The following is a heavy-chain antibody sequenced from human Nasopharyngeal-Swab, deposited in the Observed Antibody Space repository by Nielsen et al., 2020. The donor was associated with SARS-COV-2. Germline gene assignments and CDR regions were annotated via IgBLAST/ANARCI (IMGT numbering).Heavy chain of an antibody. CDR3: ASSDYVWGSYRYTGAYFDY. CDR1: GYTFTSYA. V-gene: IGHV1-69*10. CDR2: IIPILGIA. D-gene: IGHD3-16*02. J-gene: IGHJ4*02. Sequence: SVKVSCKASGYTFTSYAISWVRQAPGQGLEWMGGIIPILGIANYAQKFQGRVTITADKSTSTAYMELSSLRSEDTAVYYCASSDYVWGSYRYTGAYFDYWGQGTLVTVSS.